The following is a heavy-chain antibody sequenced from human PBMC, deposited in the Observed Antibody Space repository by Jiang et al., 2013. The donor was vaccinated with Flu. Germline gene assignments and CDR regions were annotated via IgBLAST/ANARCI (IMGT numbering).Heavy chain of an antibody. Sequence: PGLVKPSETLSLTCTVSGGSISSYYWSWIRQPPGKGLEWIGYIYYSGSTNYNPSLKSRVTISVDTSKNQFSLNLSSVTAADTAVYYCARYGYDSSGYYFDAGDYWGQGTLVTVSS. D-gene: IGHD3-22*01. CDR2: IYYSGST. V-gene: IGHV4-59*01. CDR1: GGSISSYY. J-gene: IGHJ4*02. CDR3: ARYGYDSSGYYFDAGDY.